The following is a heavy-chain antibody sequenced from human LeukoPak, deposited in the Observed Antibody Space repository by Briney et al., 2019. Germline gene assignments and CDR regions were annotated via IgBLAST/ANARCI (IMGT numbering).Heavy chain of an antibody. CDR1: GGTFV. CDR3: ARDLAPCSSTSCYNYYYYGMDV. D-gene: IGHD2-2*02. CDR2: IIPTFGIT. J-gene: IGHJ6*02. V-gene: IGHV1-69*04. Sequence: PEASVKVSCKASGGTFVSWVRQAPGQGLEWMGRIIPTFGITNYARKFQGRVTITADKSTSTAYMELSSLRSDDTAVYYCARDLAPCSSTSCYNYYYYGMDVWGQGTTVTVSS.